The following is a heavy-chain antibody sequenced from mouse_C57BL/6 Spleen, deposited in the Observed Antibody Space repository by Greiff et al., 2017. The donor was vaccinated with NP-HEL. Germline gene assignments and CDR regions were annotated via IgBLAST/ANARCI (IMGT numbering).Heavy chain of an antibody. CDR3: AREAADYYAMDY. D-gene: IGHD6-1*01. J-gene: IGHJ4*01. CDR2: ISYSGST. V-gene: IGHV3-1*01. Sequence: DVKLQESGPGMVKPSQSLSLTCTVTGYSITSGYDWHWIRHFPGNKLEWMGYISYSGSTNYNPSLKSRISITHDTSKNHFFLKLNSVTTEDTATYYCAREAADYYAMDYWGQGTSVTVSS. CDR1: GYSITSGYD.